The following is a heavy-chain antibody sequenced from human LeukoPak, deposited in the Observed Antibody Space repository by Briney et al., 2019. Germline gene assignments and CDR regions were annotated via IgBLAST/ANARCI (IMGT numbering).Heavy chain of an antibody. D-gene: IGHD6-13*01. J-gene: IGHJ6*02. V-gene: IGHV3-30*03. Sequence: GRSLRLSCAASGFTFSSYGMHWVRQAPGKGLEWVAVISYDGNNKYYADSVKGRFTISRDNSKNTLYLQMNSLRAEDTAVYYCARAQRPKIAAAGRGDYYGMDVWGQGTTVTVSS. CDR2: ISYDGNNK. CDR1: GFTFSSYG. CDR3: ARAQRPKIAAAGRGDYYGMDV.